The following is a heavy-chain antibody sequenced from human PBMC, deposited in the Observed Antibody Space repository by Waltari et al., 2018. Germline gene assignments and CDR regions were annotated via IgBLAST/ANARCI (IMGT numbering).Heavy chain of an antibody. J-gene: IGHJ3*02. D-gene: IGHD2-21*02. CDR3: ARDPGGDPIDAFDI. CDR2: ISGSSSYI. CDR1: GFTFSSYS. V-gene: IGHV3-21*01. Sequence: EVQLVESGGGLVKPGGSLRLSCAASGFTFSSYSMNWVRQAPGKGREWVSSISGSSSYIYYADAVKGRVTISRDNAKNSLYLQRNSLRAEDTAVYYCARDPGGDPIDAFDIWGQGTMVTVSS.